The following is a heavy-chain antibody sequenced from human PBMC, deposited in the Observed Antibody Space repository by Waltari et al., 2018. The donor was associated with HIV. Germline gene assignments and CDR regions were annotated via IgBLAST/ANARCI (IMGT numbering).Heavy chain of an antibody. CDR2: MFHNGGT. CDR3: AREWGTLMVAWFDP. CDR1: GYSISSGYF. D-gene: IGHD3-10*01. V-gene: IGHV4-38-2*02. J-gene: IGHJ5*02. Sequence: QVQLQESGPGLVKPSETLSLTCAVSGYSISSGYFWGWNRQPPGKALEWIGSMFHNGGTYYNPALKSRVTISVDTSKNQFSLKLSSVTVADTAIYYCAREWGTLMVAWFDPWGQGTLVTVSS.